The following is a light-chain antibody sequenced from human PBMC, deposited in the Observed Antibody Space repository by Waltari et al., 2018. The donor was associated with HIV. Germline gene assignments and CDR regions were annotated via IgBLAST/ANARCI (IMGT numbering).Light chain of an antibody. J-gene: IGKJ4*01. CDR3: QQRSNWPPAPT. V-gene: IGKV3-11*01. CDR1: LSVSTY. Sequence: EIVLTQSPATLSLSPGERATLSCRASLSVSTYLAWYQQKSGQSPRLLIYDASIRATGIPARFSGSGSGTDFTLTISSLEPEDFAVYYCQQRSNWPPAPTFGGGTKVEIK. CDR2: DAS.